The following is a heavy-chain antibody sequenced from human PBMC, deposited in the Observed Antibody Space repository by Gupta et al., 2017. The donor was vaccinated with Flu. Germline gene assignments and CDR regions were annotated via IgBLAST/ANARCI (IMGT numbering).Heavy chain of an antibody. CDR1: GDCVSSNSAA. D-gene: IGHD5-18*01. CDR3: ARVGYSYGHWGLFDY. J-gene: IGHJ4*02. Sequence: QVQLQQSGPGLVKPSQTLSLTCAISGDCVSSNSAAWNWIRQSPSRGLEWLGRTYYRSKWSNDYAESVKSRIIINPDTSKNQFSLQLNSVTPEDTAVYYCARVGYSYGHWGLFDYWGQGTLVTVSS. CDR2: TYYRSKWSN. V-gene: IGHV6-1*01.